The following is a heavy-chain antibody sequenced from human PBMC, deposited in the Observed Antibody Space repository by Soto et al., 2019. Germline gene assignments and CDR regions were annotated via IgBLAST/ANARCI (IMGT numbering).Heavy chain of an antibody. Sequence: SETLSLTCTVSGGSISSSSYYWGWIRQPPGKGLEWIGSIYYSGSTYYNPSFKSRVTISVDTSKNQFSLKLSSVTAADTAVYYCVTVAQWFGENENYYGMDVWGQGTTVTVSS. CDR1: GGSISSSSYY. CDR2: IYYSGST. D-gene: IGHD3-10*01. V-gene: IGHV4-39*01. CDR3: VTVAQWFGENENYYGMDV. J-gene: IGHJ6*02.